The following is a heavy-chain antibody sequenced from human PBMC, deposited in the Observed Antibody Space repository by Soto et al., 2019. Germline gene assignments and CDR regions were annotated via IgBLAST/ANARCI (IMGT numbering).Heavy chain of an antibody. CDR2: TYYRSKWYN. Sequence: SQTLSLTCAISGDSVSSNSAAWNWIRQSPSRGLEWLGRTYYRSKWYNDYAVSVKSRITINPDTSKNQFSLQLNSVTPEDTAVYYCARGRARDYDFWSGYPRGYFDYWGQGTLVTVSS. V-gene: IGHV6-1*01. CDR3: ARGRARDYDFWSGYPRGYFDY. CDR1: GDSVSSNSAA. D-gene: IGHD3-3*01. J-gene: IGHJ4*02.